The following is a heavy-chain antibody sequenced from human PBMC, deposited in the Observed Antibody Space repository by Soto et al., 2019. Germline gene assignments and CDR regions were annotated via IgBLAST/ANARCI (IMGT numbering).Heavy chain of an antibody. J-gene: IGHJ5*02. V-gene: IGHV1-69*06. CDR1: GGTFSSYA. CDR3: AREGRHDYGDPCNWFDP. D-gene: IGHD4-17*01. Sequence: QVQLVQSGAEVKKPGSSVKVSCKASGGTFSSYAISWVRQAPGQGLEWMGGIIPIFGTANYAQKFQGRVTITADKSTSTAYMELSSLRSEDTAVYYCAREGRHDYGDPCNWFDPWGQGTLVTVSS. CDR2: IIPIFGTA.